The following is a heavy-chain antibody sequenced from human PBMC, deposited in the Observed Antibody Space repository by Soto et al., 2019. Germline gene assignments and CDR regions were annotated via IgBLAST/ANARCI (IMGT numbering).Heavy chain of an antibody. CDR3: AIDPNDYIWGSYRSENWFDP. CDR1: GYTFTSYG. CDR2: ISAYNGNT. D-gene: IGHD3-16*02. J-gene: IGHJ5*02. V-gene: IGHV1-18*01. Sequence: ASVKVSCKASGYTFTSYGISWVRQAPGQGLEWMGWISAYNGNTNYAQKLQGRVNMTTDTSTSTAYMELRSLRSDDTAVYYCAIDPNDYIWGSYRSENWFDPWGQGTLVTVSS.